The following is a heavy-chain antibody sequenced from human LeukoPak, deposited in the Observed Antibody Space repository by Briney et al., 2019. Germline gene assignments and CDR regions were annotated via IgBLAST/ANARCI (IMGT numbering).Heavy chain of an antibody. V-gene: IGHV3-21*04. Sequence: PGGSLRLSCAASGFNFSDYGMIWVRQAPGKGLGWGSAISSSSSCIYYADSVKGRFTISRDNAKNSLYLQMNSLRAEDTALDHCARVYDYVWGSYRYTGAFDIWGQGTMVTVSS. D-gene: IGHD3-16*02. CDR1: GFNFSDYG. CDR2: ISSSSSCI. CDR3: ARVYDYVWGSYRYTGAFDI. J-gene: IGHJ3*02.